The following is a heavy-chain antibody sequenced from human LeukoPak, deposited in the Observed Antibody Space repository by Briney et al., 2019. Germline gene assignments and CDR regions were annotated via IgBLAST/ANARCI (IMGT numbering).Heavy chain of an antibody. CDR1: GFTFSSYS. J-gene: IGHJ6*02. CDR2: ISSSSSYI. D-gene: IGHD1-26*01. V-gene: IGHV3-21*01. CDR3: AKHLRATNTYIFFGLDV. Sequence: GGSLRLSCAASGFTFSSYSMNWVRQAPGKGLEWVSSISSSSSYIYYADSVKGRFTISRDNAKNSLYLQMNSLRAEDTAVYYCAKHLRATNTYIFFGLDVWGQGTTVTVSS.